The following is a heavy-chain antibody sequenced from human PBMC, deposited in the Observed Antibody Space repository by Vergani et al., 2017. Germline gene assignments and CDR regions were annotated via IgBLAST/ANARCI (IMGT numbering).Heavy chain of an antibody. D-gene: IGHD5-24*01. Sequence: QVQLQQWGAGLLKPSETLSLTCAVYGGSFSGYYWSWIRQPPGKGLEWIGEINHSGSTNYNPSLKSRVTISVDTSKNQFSLKLSSVTAADTAVYYCARVPRWLQLRYFDYWGQGTLVTVSS. CDR1: GGSFSGYY. V-gene: IGHV4-34*01. CDR2: INHSGST. J-gene: IGHJ4*02. CDR3: ARVPRWLQLRYFDY.